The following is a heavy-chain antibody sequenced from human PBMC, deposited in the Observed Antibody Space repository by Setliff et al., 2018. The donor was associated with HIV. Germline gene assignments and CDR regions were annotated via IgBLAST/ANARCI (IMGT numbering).Heavy chain of an antibody. CDR1: GGTFSTSA. CDR2: IIPVFGSA. CDR3: ARDRAEADVGGGVRGPTYFCDY. J-gene: IGHJ4*02. D-gene: IGHD3-16*01. Sequence: GASVKVSCKASGGTFSTSAISWVRQAPGRGLEWMGGIIPVFGSAHYAQKFQDRITITTDESTSSVFVELSNLRPDDTAIYYCARDRAEADVGGGVRGPTYFCDYWGQGTQVTVSS. V-gene: IGHV1-69*05.